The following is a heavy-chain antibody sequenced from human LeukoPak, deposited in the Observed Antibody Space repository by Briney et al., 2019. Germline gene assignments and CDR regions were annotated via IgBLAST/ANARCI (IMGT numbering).Heavy chain of an antibody. CDR3: TRDHGGYSGSYRFGY. Sequence: PGGSLRLSCTASGFTFGDYAMSWVRQAPGKGLEWVGFIRSKHYGGTTEYAASVKGRFTISRDDSKSIAYLQMSSLKTEDTAVYYCTRDHGGYSGSYRFGYWGQGTLVTVSS. J-gene: IGHJ4*02. CDR2: IRSKHYGGTT. CDR1: GFTFGDYA. V-gene: IGHV3-49*04. D-gene: IGHD1-26*01.